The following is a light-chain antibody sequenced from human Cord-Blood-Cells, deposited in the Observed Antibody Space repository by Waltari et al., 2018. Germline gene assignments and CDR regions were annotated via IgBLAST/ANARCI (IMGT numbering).Light chain of an antibody. CDR1: SSNIGSNT. J-gene: IGLJ3*02. V-gene: IGLV1-44*01. Sequence: QSVLTQPPSASGTPGQRVTISCSGSSSNIGSNTVNWYQQLPGTAPNPLIYRNNQRPSGVPDRFSGSKAGTSASLAISGLQAEDEADYYCAAWDDSLNGWVFGGGTKLTVL. CDR2: RNN. CDR3: AAWDDSLNGWV.